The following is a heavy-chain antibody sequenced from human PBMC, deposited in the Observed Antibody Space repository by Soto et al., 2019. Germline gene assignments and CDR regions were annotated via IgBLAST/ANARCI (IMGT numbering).Heavy chain of an antibody. CDR2: MNNDGSTT. CDR3: VGALMSSVPNGEN. V-gene: IGHV3-74*01. J-gene: IGHJ4*02. CDR1: GFTFSSNW. Sequence: GGSLRLSCAASGFTFSSNWMHWVRQTPGKGLVWVSRMNNDGSTTTYAGSVKGRFTISRDNAKNTLYLQMNSLRAEDTAVYYCVGALMSSVPNGENSGQGTLVTVSS. D-gene: IGHD7-27*01.